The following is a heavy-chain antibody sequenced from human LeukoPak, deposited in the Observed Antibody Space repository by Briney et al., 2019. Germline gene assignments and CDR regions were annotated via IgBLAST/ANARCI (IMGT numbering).Heavy chain of an antibody. J-gene: IGHJ3*02. CDR3: ARVYRKDVYNFDLFDI. D-gene: IGHD5-24*01. CDR2: VYSSGSA. V-gene: IGHV4-61*02. CDR1: SGSINSDGYY. Sequence: PSHTLSLTCTVSSGSINSDGYYWSWIRQPAGKGLEWIGRVYSSGSATYSPSLKSRLIISIDTSKNQFSLRLSSVTAADTAVYYCARVYRKDVYNFDLFDIWGQGTMVTVS.